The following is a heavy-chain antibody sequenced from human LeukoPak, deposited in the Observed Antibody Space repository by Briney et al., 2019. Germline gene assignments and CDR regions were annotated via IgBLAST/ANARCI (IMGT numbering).Heavy chain of an antibody. CDR3: AKDLGSIQYHGY. D-gene: IGHD4-11*01. Sequence: QPGRSLRLSCAASGFTFSSYGMHWVRQAPGKGLEWVAVILNDGNNKYYADSVKGRFTISRDNSKNTLYLQMNSLRAEDTAVYYCAKDLGSIQYHGYWGQGTLVTVSS. CDR1: GFTFSSYG. V-gene: IGHV3-30*18. CDR2: ILNDGNNK. J-gene: IGHJ4*02.